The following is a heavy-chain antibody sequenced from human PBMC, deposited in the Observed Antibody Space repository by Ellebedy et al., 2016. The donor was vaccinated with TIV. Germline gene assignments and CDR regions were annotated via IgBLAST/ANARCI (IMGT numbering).Heavy chain of an antibody. V-gene: IGHV3-48*02. J-gene: IGHJ3*02. Sequence: GESLKISCAASGFSISSYSMDWVRQAPGKGLEWVSYITSSSSAKYYADSVKGRFTISRDNAQNSLFLQLNSLRDGDMAVYYSARGRGGMVTPPHAFDIWGQGTMVTVSS. CDR3: ARGRGGMVTPPHAFDI. D-gene: IGHD2-21*02. CDR2: ITSSSSAK. CDR1: GFSISSYS.